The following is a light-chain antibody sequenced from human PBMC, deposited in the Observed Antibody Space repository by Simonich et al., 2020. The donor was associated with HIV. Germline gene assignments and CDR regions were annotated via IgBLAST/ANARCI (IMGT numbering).Light chain of an antibody. CDR2: EDT. Sequence: SYELTQPPSVSVSPGQTARITCSGDALPKKYGYWYQQKSGQAPVLVIYEDTKRPSGIPESFSGSSSGTMATLTISGAQVEDEADYYCYSTDSSGNHRVFGGGTKLTVL. CDR1: ALPKKY. J-gene: IGLJ2*01. CDR3: YSTDSSGNHRV. V-gene: IGLV3-10*01.